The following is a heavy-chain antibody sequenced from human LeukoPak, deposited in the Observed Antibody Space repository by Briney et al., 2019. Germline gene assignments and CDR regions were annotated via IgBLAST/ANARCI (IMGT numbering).Heavy chain of an antibody. Sequence: GRSLRLSCAASGFTFSSYAMQWVRQAPGKGLEWVAVISYDGNNKYYADSVKGRFTISRDNSKNALDLQMNSRRAEYTAVYYCAGDPAGTNHPDYWGQGTLVTVSS. CDR2: ISYDGNNK. V-gene: IGHV3-30*04. J-gene: IGHJ4*02. CDR3: AGDPAGTNHPDY. CDR1: GFTFSSYA. D-gene: IGHD1-14*01.